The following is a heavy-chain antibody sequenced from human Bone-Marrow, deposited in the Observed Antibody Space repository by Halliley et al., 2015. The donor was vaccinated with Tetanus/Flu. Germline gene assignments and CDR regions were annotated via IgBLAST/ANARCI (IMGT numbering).Heavy chain of an antibody. V-gene: IGHV3-15*01. J-gene: IGHJ4*02. CDR3: TTDTLPIKRFLEWLEILH. Sequence: KSDGGTTDYTAPVKGRFTISRDDSKNTLYLQMNSLKTEDTAVYYCTTDTLPIKRFLEWLEILHWGQGNLVTVSS. D-gene: IGHD3-3*01. CDR2: KSDGGTT.